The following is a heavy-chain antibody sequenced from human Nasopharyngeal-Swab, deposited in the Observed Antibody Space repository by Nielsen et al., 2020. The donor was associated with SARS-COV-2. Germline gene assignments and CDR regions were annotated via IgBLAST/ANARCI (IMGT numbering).Heavy chain of an antibody. CDR1: GFTFSTYW. J-gene: IGHJ4*02. Sequence: GASLKISCAASGFTFSTYWMSWVRQAPGKGLEWVANINQDGSEQYYVDSVEGRFTISRDNAKTSLYLQMNSLRADDTAVYYCARDLAGSDYWGQGTLVTVSS. CDR2: INQDGSEQ. D-gene: IGHD6-13*01. V-gene: IGHV3-7*01. CDR3: ARDLAGSDY.